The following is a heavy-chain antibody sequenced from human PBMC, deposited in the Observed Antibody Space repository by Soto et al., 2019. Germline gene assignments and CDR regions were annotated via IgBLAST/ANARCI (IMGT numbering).Heavy chain of an antibody. CDR1: GDSIRSGNHY. CDR2: IYYSGST. CDR3: ARVYILTVYGCMDV. V-gene: IGHV4-30-4*01. D-gene: IGHD3-9*01. Sequence: NPSETLSLTCTVSGDSIRSGNHYWRWIRQPPGKGLAWLGYIYYSGSTYYSPSLKSRVTISVDTSKNQFSLKLNSVTAADTAVYYCARVYILTVYGCMDVGGQGAMVTVSS. J-gene: IGHJ6*02.